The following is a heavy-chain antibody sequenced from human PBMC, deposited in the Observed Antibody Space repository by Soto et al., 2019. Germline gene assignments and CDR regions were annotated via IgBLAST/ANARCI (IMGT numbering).Heavy chain of an antibody. Sequence: SETLSLTCTVSGGSIETFYWSWIRQPPGKGLEWIGYISNSGSTNYNPSLESRVTVSVDTSKNQFSLKLSSVTAADTAVYYCMLGSGWKDFDYWGQGTLVTVSS. CDR2: ISNSGST. D-gene: IGHD3-22*01. CDR1: GGSIETFY. J-gene: IGHJ4*02. CDR3: MLGSGWKDFDY. V-gene: IGHV4-59*04.